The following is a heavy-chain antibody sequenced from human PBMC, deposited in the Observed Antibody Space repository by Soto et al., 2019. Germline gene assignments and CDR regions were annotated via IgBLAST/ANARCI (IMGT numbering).Heavy chain of an antibody. Sequence: GESLKISCKASGYSFSSYWIAWVRQMPGRGLEWMGVVYPGDSDTRYSPSFEGHVTISVDRSINTAYLQWGSLKASDTAMYYCARNEPSTILGVVLTAGMDVCGQGTTLTVSS. J-gene: IGHJ6*02. D-gene: IGHD3-3*01. CDR2: VYPGDSDT. CDR3: ARNEPSTILGVVLTAGMDV. CDR1: GYSFSSYW. V-gene: IGHV5-51*01.